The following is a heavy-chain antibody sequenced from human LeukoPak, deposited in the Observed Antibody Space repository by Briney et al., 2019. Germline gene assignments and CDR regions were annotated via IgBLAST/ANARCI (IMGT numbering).Heavy chain of an antibody. J-gene: IGHJ4*02. D-gene: IGHD1-26*01. CDR3: ARDREYVVGSPVGDFFDY. CDR1: GGSISSSSYY. CDR2: IYYSGST. Sequence: SETLSLTCTVSGGSISSSSYYWGWIRQPPGKGLEWFVSIYYSGSTYYNPSLKSRVTISVDTSKNQFSLKLSSVTAADTAVYYCARDREYVVGSPVGDFFDYWGQGTLVTVSS. V-gene: IGHV4-39*02.